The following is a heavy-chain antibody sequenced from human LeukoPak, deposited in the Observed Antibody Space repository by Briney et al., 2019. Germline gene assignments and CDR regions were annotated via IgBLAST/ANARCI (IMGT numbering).Heavy chain of an antibody. CDR2: IYYSGST. CDR1: GGSISSDDYY. CDR3: ARTKRDLYDFWSGYDSYYYYYMDV. D-gene: IGHD3-3*01. Sequence: SETLSLTCTVSGGSISSDDYYWSWIRQPPGKGLEWIGYIYYSGSTYYNPSLKSRVTISVDTSKNQFSLKLSSVTAADTAVYYCARTKRDLYDFWSGYDSYYYYYMDVWGKGTTVTVSS. J-gene: IGHJ6*03. V-gene: IGHV4-30-4*08.